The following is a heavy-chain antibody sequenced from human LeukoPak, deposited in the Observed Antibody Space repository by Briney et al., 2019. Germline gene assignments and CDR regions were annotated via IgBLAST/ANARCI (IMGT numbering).Heavy chain of an antibody. J-gene: IGHJ3*02. CDR3: ARDGLSVREEWLDAFDI. D-gene: IGHD3-3*01. Sequence: NSSETLSLTCTVSGGSMRSYHWNWIRQPAGKGLEWIGRIYTSGSTNYNPSLKSRATMSIDTSRDQFSLKLTSVTAADTAVYYCARDGLSVREEWLDAFDIWGQGTMVTVSS. CDR2: IYTSGST. V-gene: IGHV4-4*07. CDR1: GGSMRSYH.